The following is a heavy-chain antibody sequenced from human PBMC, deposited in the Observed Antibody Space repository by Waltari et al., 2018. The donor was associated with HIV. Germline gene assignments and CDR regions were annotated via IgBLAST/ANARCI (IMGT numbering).Heavy chain of an antibody. CDR3: VRDNTSGYLFDY. CDR1: GGSISSRSYY. Sequence: QLQLQESGPGLVKPSETLSLTCTVSGGSISSRSYYWGWIRQPPGKGLERIGRVYYSGGTYYNPSLWSRVTISIDTSKNHFSLRLSSVTAADTAVYFCVRDNTSGYLFDYWGQGTLVTVSS. CDR2: VYYSGGT. D-gene: IGHD3-22*01. V-gene: IGHV4-39*02. J-gene: IGHJ4*02.